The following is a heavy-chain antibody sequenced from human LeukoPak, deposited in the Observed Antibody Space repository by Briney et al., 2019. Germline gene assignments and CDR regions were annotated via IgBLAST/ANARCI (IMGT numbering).Heavy chain of an antibody. D-gene: IGHD1-26*01. V-gene: IGHV3-7*05. J-gene: IGHJ5*02. CDR1: GFTFSNYC. CDR2: INEDGSVK. Sequence: PGGSLRLSCAASGFTFSNYCMSWVRQAPGKGLEWVGNINEDGSVKYYVDSVKGRFTISRDNAKNSLYLQMNSLRAEDTAVYYCARDLGASRHLSWFGPWGQGTLVTVSS. CDR3: ARDLGASRHLSWFGP.